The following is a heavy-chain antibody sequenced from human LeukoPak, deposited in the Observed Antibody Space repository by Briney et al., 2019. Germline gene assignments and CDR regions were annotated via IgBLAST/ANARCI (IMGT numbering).Heavy chain of an antibody. Sequence: PGGSLRLSCAASGFTFSNYAMSWVRQAPGKGLEWVSAISGSGGRTYHADSVKGRFTISRDNSKNTLYLQMNSLRAEDTAVYYCAKGGESYRTGPDYWGQGTLVTVSS. V-gene: IGHV3-23*01. J-gene: IGHJ4*02. D-gene: IGHD1-26*01. CDR2: ISGSGGRT. CDR1: GFTFSNYA. CDR3: AKGGESYRTGPDY.